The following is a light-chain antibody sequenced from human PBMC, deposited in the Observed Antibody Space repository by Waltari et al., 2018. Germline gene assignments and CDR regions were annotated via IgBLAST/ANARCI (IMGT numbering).Light chain of an antibody. CDR2: AES. CDR3: QHYVNLPVT. J-gene: IGKJ1*01. CDR1: QSVSRA. Sequence: EIVLTQSPGTLSLSPGERATLPCRASQSVSRALAWYQQKPGQAPRLLIYAESTRATGVPDRFSGSGSGTDFSLTISRLDPEDFAVYYCQHYVNLPVTFGQGTKVEI. V-gene: IGKV3-20*01.